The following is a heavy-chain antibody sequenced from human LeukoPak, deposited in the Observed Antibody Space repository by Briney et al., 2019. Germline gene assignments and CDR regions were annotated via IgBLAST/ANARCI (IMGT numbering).Heavy chain of an antibody. CDR1: GFTFSSYG. J-gene: IGHJ4*02. D-gene: IGHD3-3*01. V-gene: IGHV3-33*08. CDR3: ARDEASIFGVVKIYFDY. Sequence: PGGSLRLSCAVSGFTFSSYGMHWVRQAPGKGLEWVAVMWYDGSNKYYADSVKGRFTISRDDSKNSLYLQMNSLRAEDTAVYYCARDEASIFGVVKIYFDYWGQGTLVTVSS. CDR2: MWYDGSNK.